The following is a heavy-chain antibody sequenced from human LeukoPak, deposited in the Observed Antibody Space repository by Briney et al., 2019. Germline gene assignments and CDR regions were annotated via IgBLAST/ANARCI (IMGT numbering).Heavy chain of an antibody. CDR3: ARAAYYYGSGSYSGRYYFDY. J-gene: IGHJ4*02. V-gene: IGHV3-66*01. D-gene: IGHD3-10*01. Sequence: PGGSLRLSCAASGFTVSSNYMSWVRQAPGKGLEWVSVIYSGGSTYYADSVKGRFTISRDNSKNTLYLQMNSLRAEDTAVYYCARAAYYYGSGSYSGRYYFDYWGQGTLVTVSS. CDR1: GFTVSSNY. CDR2: IYSGGST.